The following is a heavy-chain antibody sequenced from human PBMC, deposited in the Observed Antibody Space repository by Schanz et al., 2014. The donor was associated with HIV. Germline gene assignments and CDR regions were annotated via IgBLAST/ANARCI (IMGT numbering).Heavy chain of an antibody. CDR2: INPKSGAT. D-gene: IGHD2-2*02. V-gene: IGHV1-2*02. CDR1: GYLFTNYG. CDR3: ARVEPAAVPDTFFYYGMDV. Sequence: QVQLVQSGAEVKKPGASVKVSCKTSGYLFTNYGVNWVRQAPGQGPEWMGWINPKSGATKYAQRFQGRVTMTTDTSISTVYMELSRLRSDDTAMYYCARVEPAAVPDTFFYYGMDVWGQGTTVTVSS. J-gene: IGHJ6*02.